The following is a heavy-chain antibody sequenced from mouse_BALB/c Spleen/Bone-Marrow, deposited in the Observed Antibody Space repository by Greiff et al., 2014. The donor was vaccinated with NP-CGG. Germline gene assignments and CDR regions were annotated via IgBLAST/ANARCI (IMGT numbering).Heavy chain of an antibody. J-gene: IGHJ4*01. CDR2: INPSTGYT. CDR1: GYTFTNYW. V-gene: IGHV1-7*01. Sequence: VQLQQSGADLAKPGASMKMSCKASGYTFTNYWMHWVKQRPGQGLEWIGNINPSTGYTEYNQKFRDKATLTADKSSSTAYMQLSSQTSEDSAVYYCTRDNYEAMDYWGQGTSVTVSS. CDR3: TRDNYEAMDY. D-gene: IGHD1-3*01.